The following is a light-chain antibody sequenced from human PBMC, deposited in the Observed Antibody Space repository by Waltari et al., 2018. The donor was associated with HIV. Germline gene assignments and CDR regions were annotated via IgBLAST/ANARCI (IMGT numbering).Light chain of an antibody. Sequence: QSALTQPASVSGSPGQSITISCTGTSSDVGSYNYVSWYQQHSGKALKLLIFDVSNRPSGVSKRFSGSKSCDTASLTISGLQTEDEAYYYCSSYTRTSTLVAFGGGTKVTVL. J-gene: IGLJ2*01. CDR2: DVS. CDR1: SSDVGSYNY. CDR3: SSYTRTSTLVA. V-gene: IGLV2-14*01.